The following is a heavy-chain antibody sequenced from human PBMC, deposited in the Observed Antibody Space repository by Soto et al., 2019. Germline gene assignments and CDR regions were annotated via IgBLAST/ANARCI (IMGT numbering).Heavy chain of an antibody. Sequence: ASVKVSCKASGYTFTSYGISWVRQAPGQGLEWMGWISAYNGNTNYAQKLQGRVTMTTDTSTSTAYMELRSLRSDDTAVYYCERGLRGGATTATFQHWGQGTLVTVYS. J-gene: IGHJ1*01. D-gene: IGHD1-26*01. CDR3: ERGLRGGATTATFQH. V-gene: IGHV1-18*01. CDR1: GYTFTSYG. CDR2: ISAYNGNT.